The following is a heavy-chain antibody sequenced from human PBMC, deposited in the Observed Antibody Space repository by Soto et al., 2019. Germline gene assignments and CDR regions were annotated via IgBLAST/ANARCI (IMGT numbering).Heavy chain of an antibody. J-gene: IGHJ2*01. V-gene: IGHV3-53*02. D-gene: IGHD6-13*01. Sequence: EVQLVETGGGLIQPGGSLRLSCAASGFTVSSNYMSWVRQAPGKGLEWVSVIYSGGSTYYADSVKGRFTISRDNSKNTLYLQMNSLRAKDTAVYYCARDPQPAYSSSRSYWYFDLWGRGTLVTVSS. CDR3: ARDPQPAYSSSRSYWYFDL. CDR2: IYSGGST. CDR1: GFTVSSNY.